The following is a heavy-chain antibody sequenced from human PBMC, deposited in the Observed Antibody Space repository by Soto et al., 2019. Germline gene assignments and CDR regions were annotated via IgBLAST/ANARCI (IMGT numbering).Heavy chain of an antibody. CDR3: ARADPAAGNWFDP. D-gene: IGHD6-13*01. J-gene: IGHJ5*02. CDR1: GGSISSGGYY. V-gene: IGHV4-31*03. Sequence: SETLSLTCTVYGGSISSGGYYWSWIRQHPGKGLEWIGYIYYSGSTYYNPSLKSRVTISVDTSKNQFSLKLSSVTAADTAVYYCARADPAAGNWFDPWGQGTLVTVSS. CDR2: IYYSGST.